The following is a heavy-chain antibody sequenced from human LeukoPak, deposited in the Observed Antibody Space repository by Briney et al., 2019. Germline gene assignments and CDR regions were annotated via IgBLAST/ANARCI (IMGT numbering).Heavy chain of an antibody. J-gene: IGHJ4*02. CDR2: IKSKTDGGTT. Sequence: GGSLRLSCAASGFTFSNAWMSWVRQAPGKGLEWVGRIKSKTDGGTTDYAAPVKGRFTISRDDSKNTLYLQMNSLKTEDTAVYYCTTDACGGDCYKSDYWGQGTLVTVSS. CDR1: GFTFSNAW. V-gene: IGHV3-15*01. D-gene: IGHD2-21*01. CDR3: TTDACGGDCYKSDY.